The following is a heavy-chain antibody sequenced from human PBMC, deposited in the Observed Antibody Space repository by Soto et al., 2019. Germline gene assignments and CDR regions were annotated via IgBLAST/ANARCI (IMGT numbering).Heavy chain of an antibody. CDR3: AKGDAGASYYYYYGMYV. V-gene: IGHV3-23*01. CDR1: GFTFSSYA. CDR2: ISGSGGST. D-gene: IGHD1-26*01. Sequence: EVQLLESGGGLVQPGGSLRLSCAASGFTFSSYAMSWVRQAPGQGMEWVSAISGSGGSTYYADSVKGRFTISRDNSKNTLYLQMNCLRADDTAGYYCAKGDAGASYYYYYGMYVWGQGTTVTVSS. J-gene: IGHJ6*02.